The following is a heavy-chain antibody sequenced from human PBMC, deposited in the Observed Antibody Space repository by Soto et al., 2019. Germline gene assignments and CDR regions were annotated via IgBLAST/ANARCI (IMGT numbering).Heavy chain of an antibody. J-gene: IGHJ4*02. D-gene: IGHD3-10*01. V-gene: IGHV3-23*01. CDR2: IIGAATDT. CDR3: ASGSTDRCASVVCYPFDH. Sequence: EVHLLESGGGLAQPGGSLRLSCVASGFPFNNYAINWVRLAPGKRLEWVASIIGAATDTYYAGSVKGRFTVSRDNSVNKVYLQMSSLRADDTAIYFCASGSTDRCASVVCYPFDHWGRGTLVTVSS. CDR1: GFPFNNYA.